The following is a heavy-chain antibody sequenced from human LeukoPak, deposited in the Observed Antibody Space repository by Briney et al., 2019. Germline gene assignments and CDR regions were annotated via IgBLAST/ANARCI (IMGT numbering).Heavy chain of an antibody. CDR2: IYYSGNT. J-gene: IGHJ4*02. CDR1: GGSISSRTYS. Sequence: SETLSLTCTVSGGSISSRTYSWGWIRQPPGKGLEWIGSIYYSGNTYYNPSLNSRVTISKDMSKNQFSLKLKSVTAADTAVYYCARDLRRYYYDSRVRDYWGQGTLVTVSS. D-gene: IGHD3-22*01. V-gene: IGHV4-39*07. CDR3: ARDLRRYYYDSRVRDY.